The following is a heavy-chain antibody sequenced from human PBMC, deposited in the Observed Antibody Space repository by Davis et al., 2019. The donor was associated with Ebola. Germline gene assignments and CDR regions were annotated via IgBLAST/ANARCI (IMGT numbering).Heavy chain of an antibody. CDR1: GGSISSYY. V-gene: IGHV4-59*08. D-gene: IGHD3-10*01. CDR3: ARQDYRSGSFNWFDP. J-gene: IGHJ5*02. Sequence: PSETLSLTCTVSGGSISSYYWSWIRQPPGKGLEWIGYIYYSGSTNYNPSLKSRVTISVDTSKNQFSLKLSSVTATDTAVYYCARQDYRSGSFNWFDPWGQGTLVTVSS. CDR2: IYYSGST.